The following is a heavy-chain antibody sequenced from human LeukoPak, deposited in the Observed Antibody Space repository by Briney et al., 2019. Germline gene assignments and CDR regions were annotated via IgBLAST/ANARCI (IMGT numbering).Heavy chain of an antibody. Sequence: GGSLRLSCAASGFTFSSYAMSWVRQAPGKGLEWVSAISGSGGSTYYADSVKGRFTISRDNSKNTLYLQMNSLRAEDTAVYYCASGYYYDSSGYCYGLPYFDYWGQGTLVTVSS. CDR1: GFTFSSYA. J-gene: IGHJ4*02. V-gene: IGHV3-23*01. D-gene: IGHD3-22*01. CDR2: ISGSGGST. CDR3: ASGYYYDSSGYCYGLPYFDY.